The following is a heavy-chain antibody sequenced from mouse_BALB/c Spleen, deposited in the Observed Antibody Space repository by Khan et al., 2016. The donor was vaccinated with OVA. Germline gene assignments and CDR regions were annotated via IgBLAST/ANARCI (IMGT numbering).Heavy chain of an antibody. Sequence: LQQSGPGLVKPSQSLSLTCTVTGYSITSNYAWNWIRQFPGNKLEWMGYISYSGSTTYNPSLKSRISITRDTSKNQFFLQLKSVTTEDTATYYCARGNYYGYYFDYWGQGTSLTVSS. J-gene: IGHJ2*02. D-gene: IGHD1-1*01. CDR1: GYSITSNYA. V-gene: IGHV3-2*02. CDR2: ISYSGST. CDR3: ARGNYYGYYFDY.